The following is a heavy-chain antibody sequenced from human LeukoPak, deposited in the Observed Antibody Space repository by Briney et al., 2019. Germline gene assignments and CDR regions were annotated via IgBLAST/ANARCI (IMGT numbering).Heavy chain of an antibody. D-gene: IGHD3-22*01. CDR2: ITWNSRIL. CDR1: GFTFGDYA. V-gene: IGHV3-9*03. J-gene: IGHJ3*02. CDR3: AKDGDSSLYGAFDI. Sequence: GRSLRLSCATSGFTFGDYAMHWVRQVPGKGLEWVSSITWNSRILGYADSVKGRFTISRDNAKNSLYLQMNSQRVEDMALYYCAKDGDSSLYGAFDIWGQGTMVTVSS.